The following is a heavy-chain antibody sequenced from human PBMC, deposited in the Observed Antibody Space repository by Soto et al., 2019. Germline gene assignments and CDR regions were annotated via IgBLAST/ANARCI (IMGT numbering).Heavy chain of an antibody. J-gene: IGHJ6*02. V-gene: IGHV1-18*01. CDR3: ARDLDSVTYYYYGMDV. D-gene: IGHD4-17*01. CDR2: ISAYNGNT. CDR1: GYTFTSYG. Sequence: ASVKVSCKASGYTFTSYGISWVRQAPGQGLEWMGWISAYNGNTNYAQKLQGRVTMTTDTSTSTAYMELRSLRSDDTAVYYCARDLDSVTYYYYGMDVWGQGTTVTVSS.